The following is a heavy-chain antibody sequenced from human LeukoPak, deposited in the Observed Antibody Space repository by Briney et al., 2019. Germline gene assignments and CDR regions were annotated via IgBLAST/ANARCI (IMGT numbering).Heavy chain of an antibody. CDR3: TTDLPEGGVIVATMDFDY. V-gene: IGHV3-49*04. CDR2: IRSKAYGGTT. J-gene: IGHJ4*02. D-gene: IGHD5-12*01. Sequence: PGGSLRLSCAASGFTFSSYSMNWVRQAPGKGLEWVGFIRSKAYGGTTEYAASVKGRFTISRDDSKSIAYLQMNSLKTEDTAVYYCTTDLPEGGVIVATMDFDYWGQGTLVTVSS. CDR1: GFTFSSYS.